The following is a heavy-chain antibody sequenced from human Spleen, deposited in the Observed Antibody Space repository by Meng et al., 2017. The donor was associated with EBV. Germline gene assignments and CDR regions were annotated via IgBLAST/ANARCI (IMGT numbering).Heavy chain of an antibody. Sequence: QLQLQESGPGLVKPSGTLSLTCAVPGGSISSSNWWSWVRQPPGKGLEWIGEIYHSGSTNYNPSLKSRVTISVDKSKNQFSLKLSSVTAADTAVYSCARRYCGSTSCYMGDCFDPWGQGTLVTVSS. CDR2: IYHSGST. D-gene: IGHD2-2*02. V-gene: IGHV4-4*02. CDR1: GGSISSSNW. CDR3: ARRYCGSTSCYMGDCFDP. J-gene: IGHJ5*02.